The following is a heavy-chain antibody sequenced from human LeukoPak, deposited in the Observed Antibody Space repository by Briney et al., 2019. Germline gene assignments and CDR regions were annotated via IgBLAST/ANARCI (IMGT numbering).Heavy chain of an antibody. J-gene: IGHJ5*02. CDR1: RGTFNNYA. D-gene: IGHD3-10*01. V-gene: IGHV1-69*13. Sequence: SVKVSCAASRGTFNNYAITWVRQVPGQGLEWMGGIIPLLHTADYAQKLRGRVTITADDSTSTAYMELSSLRPEDTAVYYCATASGSDNWFDPWGQGTLVTVSS. CDR3: ATASGSDNWFDP. CDR2: IIPLLHTA.